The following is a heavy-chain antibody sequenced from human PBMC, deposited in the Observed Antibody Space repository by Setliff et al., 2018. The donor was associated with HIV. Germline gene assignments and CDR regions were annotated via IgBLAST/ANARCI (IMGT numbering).Heavy chain of an antibody. CDR2: INPSTGST. Sequence: ASVKVSCKASGYTFTSYYLYWVRQAPGQGLEWMGIINPSTGSTSYAQKFQGRVTLTSDTSTNTVYMELSSLRSEDTAVYYCAREGPKTYYFDYWGQGTLVTVSS. J-gene: IGHJ4*02. CDR1: GYTFTSYY. CDR3: AREGPKTYYFDY. V-gene: IGHV1-46*01.